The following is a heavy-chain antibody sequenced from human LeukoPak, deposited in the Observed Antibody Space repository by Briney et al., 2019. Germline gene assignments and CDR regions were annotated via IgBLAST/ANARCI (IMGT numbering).Heavy chain of an antibody. CDR1: GVTFSSYA. D-gene: IGHD3-9*01. V-gene: IGHV3-23*01. CDR2: ISGSGGST. Sequence: GGSLRLSCAASGVTFSSYAMSWVRQAPGKGLEWVSAISGSGGSTYYADSVKGRFTISRDNSKNTLYLQMNSLRAEDTAVYYCAKPIAYYDILSLFDPWGQGTLVTVSS. CDR3: AKPIAYYDILSLFDP. J-gene: IGHJ5*02.